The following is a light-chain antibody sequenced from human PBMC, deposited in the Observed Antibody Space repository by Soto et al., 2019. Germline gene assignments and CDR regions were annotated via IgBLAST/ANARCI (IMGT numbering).Light chain of an antibody. Sequence: SVLTQPASVSWSPGQSITISCAVTSSDVGSYNYVSWYQQHPGKAPKLMIYEVSNRPSGVSSRFSGSKSGNTASLTISGLQAEDEADYYCSSYTSSSTLFGTGTKVTVL. CDR3: SSYTSSSTL. CDR1: SSDVGSYNY. V-gene: IGLV2-14*01. CDR2: EVS. J-gene: IGLJ1*01.